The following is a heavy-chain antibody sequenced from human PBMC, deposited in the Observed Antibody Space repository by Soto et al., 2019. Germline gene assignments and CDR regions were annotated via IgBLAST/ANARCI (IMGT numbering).Heavy chain of an antibody. CDR2: IYWDDDK. CDR3: AKRGRYFDWPDY. V-gene: IGHV2-5*02. Sequence: QITLKESGPTLVKPTQTLTLTCTFSGFSLSTSGVGVGWIRQPPGKALEWLALIYWDDDKRYSPSLKSRLTITKDTPKNQVVLTMTNMDPVDTATYYCAKRGRYFDWPDYWGQGTLVTVSS. D-gene: IGHD3-9*01. J-gene: IGHJ4*02. CDR1: GFSLSTSGVG.